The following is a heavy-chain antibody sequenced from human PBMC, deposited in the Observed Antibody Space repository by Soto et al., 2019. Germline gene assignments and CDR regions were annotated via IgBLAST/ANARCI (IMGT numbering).Heavy chain of an antibody. V-gene: IGHV4-59*01. D-gene: IGHD3-22*01. Sequence: SETLSPSCSVSVRSIITYSWRWIRQAPGKWLEWIGYVYYRGNTIYNPSLKSRVTISVDTSKNQISLQLRSVTAADTAVYYCARGGYSDSSGYYSNAPDHWGQGTLVTVSS. J-gene: IGHJ4*02. CDR2: VYYRGNT. CDR1: VRSIITYS. CDR3: ARGGYSDSSGYYSNAPDH.